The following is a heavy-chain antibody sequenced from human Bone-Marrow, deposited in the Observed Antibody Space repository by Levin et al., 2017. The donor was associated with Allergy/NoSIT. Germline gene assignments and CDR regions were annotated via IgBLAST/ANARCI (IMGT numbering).Heavy chain of an antibody. CDR2: ISGSGGST. J-gene: IGHJ4*02. CDR1: GFTFSSYA. D-gene: IGHD6-19*01. V-gene: IGHV3-23*01. CDR3: ANILLSSGWTMVSRGDY. Sequence: GESLKISCAASGFTFSSYAMSWVRQAPGKGLEWVSAISGSGGSTYYADSVKGRFTISRDNSKNTLYLQMNSLRAEDTAVYYCANILLSSGWTMVSRGDYWGQGTLVTVSS.